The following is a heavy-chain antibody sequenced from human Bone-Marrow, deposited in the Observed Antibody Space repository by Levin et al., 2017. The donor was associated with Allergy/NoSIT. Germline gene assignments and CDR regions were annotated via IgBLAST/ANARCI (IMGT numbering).Heavy chain of an antibody. Sequence: GGSLRLSCDASGFKFTSYTMSWVRQAPGQGLEWVSSITSGSSYIYYVDSVKGRFTISRDNAKNSLFLEMNSLRVEDTGVSYCARDGSAREGYCQPFDSWGQGTLVTVSS. CDR3: ARDGSAREGYCQPFDS. CDR2: ITSGSSYI. CDR1: GFKFTSYT. D-gene: IGHD5-24*01. J-gene: IGHJ4*02. V-gene: IGHV3-21*06.